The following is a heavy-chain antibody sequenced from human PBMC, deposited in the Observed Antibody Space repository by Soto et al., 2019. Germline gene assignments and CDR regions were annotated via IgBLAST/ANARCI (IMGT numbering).Heavy chain of an antibody. V-gene: IGHV3-23*01. D-gene: IGHD6-19*01. CDR3: AKDAVPFNGQWDWFDS. J-gene: IGHJ5*01. Sequence: DVQLLESGGGLVQPGGSLRLSCAASGFIFSDYAMTWVRQAPGKGLEWVSGIGGGGSDTYYVDSVKGRFTISRDNSKNTLYLQMNSLRAEDTAFYYCAKDAVPFNGQWDWFDSWGQGTLVTVSS. CDR1: GFIFSDYA. CDR2: IGGGGSDT.